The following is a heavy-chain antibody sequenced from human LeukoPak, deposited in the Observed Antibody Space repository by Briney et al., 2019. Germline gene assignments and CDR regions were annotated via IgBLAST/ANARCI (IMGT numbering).Heavy chain of an antibody. CDR3: ARLGIAAAGTWWFDP. J-gene: IGHJ5*02. CDR1: GDSFSSNSAA. D-gene: IGHD6-13*01. CDR2: TYYRSKWYN. Sequence: SQTLSLTCAISGDSFSSNSAAWNWIRQSSSRGIEWLGRTYYRSKWYNDYAVSVKSRITINPDTSKNQFSLQLNSVTPEDTAVYYCARLGIAAAGTWWFDPWGQGTLVTVSS. V-gene: IGHV6-1*01.